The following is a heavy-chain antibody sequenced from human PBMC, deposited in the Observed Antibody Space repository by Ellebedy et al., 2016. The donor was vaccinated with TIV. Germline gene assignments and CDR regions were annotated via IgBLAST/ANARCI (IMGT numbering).Heavy chain of an antibody. V-gene: IGHV3-49*03. J-gene: IGHJ4*02. Sequence: GESLKISCTTSGFTFGDYAMSWFRQAPGKGLEWLSFIKSKAYGGTTAYAASVKGRFTISRDDSKSIAYLQMNSLKTEDTGVYYCSRDNNILRGGSGYWGQGTLVTVSS. CDR1: GFTFGDYA. D-gene: IGHD2-2*02. CDR3: SRDNNILRGGSGY. CDR2: IKSKAYGGTT.